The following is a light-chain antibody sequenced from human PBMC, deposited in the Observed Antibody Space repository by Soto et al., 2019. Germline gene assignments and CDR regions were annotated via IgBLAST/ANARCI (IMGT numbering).Light chain of an antibody. CDR2: GTS. CDR1: QSVSSKY. J-gene: IGKJ3*01. V-gene: IGKV3-20*01. CDR3: QQYGSSLFT. Sequence: EIVLTQSPGTLSLSPGDRATLSCRASQSVSSKYLAWYQQKPGQAPRVLIYGTSIRASGVPERFSGGWSGTDFPLTITRLEPEDVAVYYCQQYGSSLFTFGPGTKVDFK.